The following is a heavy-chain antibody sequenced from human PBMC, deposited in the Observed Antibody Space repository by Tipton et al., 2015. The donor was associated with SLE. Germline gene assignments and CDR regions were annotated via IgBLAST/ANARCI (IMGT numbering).Heavy chain of an antibody. D-gene: IGHD6-13*01. Sequence: QSGAEVKKPGASVKVSCKASGYTFTSYDINWVRQATGQGLAWMGWMNPNSGNTGYAQKFQGRVTMTRNTSISTAYMELSSLKSEDTAVYYCARALSTTAAGLLGPGYWGQGTLVTVSS. CDR1: GYTFTSYD. CDR2: MNPNSGNT. CDR3: ARALSTTAAGLLGPGY. J-gene: IGHJ4*02. V-gene: IGHV1-8*01.